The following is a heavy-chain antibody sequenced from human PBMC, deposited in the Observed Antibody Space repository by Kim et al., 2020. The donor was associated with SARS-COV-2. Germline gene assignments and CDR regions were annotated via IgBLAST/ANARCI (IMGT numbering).Heavy chain of an antibody. J-gene: IGHJ4*02. CDR2: IKQDGSEK. CDR3: ARGTFSGYEYYFDY. D-gene: IGHD3-22*01. Sequence: GGSLRLSCAASGFTFSSYWMSWVRQAPGKGLEWVANIKQDGSEKYYVDSVKGRFTISSDNAKNSLYLQMNSLRAEDTAVYYCARGTFSGYEYYFDYWGQGTLVTVSS. V-gene: IGHV3-7*01. CDR1: GFTFSSYW.